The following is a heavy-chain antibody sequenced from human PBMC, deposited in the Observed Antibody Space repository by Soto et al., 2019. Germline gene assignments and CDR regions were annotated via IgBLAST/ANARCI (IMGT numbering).Heavy chain of an antibody. J-gene: IGHJ6*02. Sequence: PGGSLRLSCAASGFTFSSYGMHWVRQAPGKGLEWVAVISYDGSNKYYADSVKGRFTISRDNSKNTLYLQMNSLRAEDTAVYYCAKDQGPPGILWFGELYIRPGDYYYYGMDVWGQGTTVTVSS. V-gene: IGHV3-30*18. CDR2: ISYDGSNK. CDR1: GFTFSSYG. D-gene: IGHD3-10*01. CDR3: AKDQGPPGILWFGELYIRPGDYYYYGMDV.